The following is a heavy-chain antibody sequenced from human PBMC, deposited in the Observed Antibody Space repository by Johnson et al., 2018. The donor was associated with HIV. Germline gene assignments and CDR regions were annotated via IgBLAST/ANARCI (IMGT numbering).Heavy chain of an antibody. D-gene: IGHD1-26*01. CDR2: IKSKTDGGT. CDR1: GFTFSHAW. CDR3: ARSLGVVGAIGKGAFDI. J-gene: IGHJ3*02. V-gene: IGHV3-15*01. Sequence: VQLVESGGGLVKPGGSLRLSCAASGFTFSHAWMTWVRQAPGKGLEWIGRIKSKTDGGTEYASSVKGRFTISRDISKNTLDLQMNSLRAEDTAVYYCARSLGVVGAIGKGAFDIWGQGTMVTVSS.